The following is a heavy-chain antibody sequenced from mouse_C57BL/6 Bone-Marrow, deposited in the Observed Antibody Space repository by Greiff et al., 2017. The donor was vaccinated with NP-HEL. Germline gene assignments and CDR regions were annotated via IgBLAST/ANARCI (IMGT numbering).Heavy chain of an antibody. CDR1: GYTFTSYW. CDR2: IDPNSGGT. D-gene: IGHD1-1*01. CDR3: AKGWELLPSMDY. J-gene: IGHJ4*01. V-gene: IGHV1-72*01. Sequence: VKLMESGAELVKPGASVKLSCKASGYTFTSYWMHWVKQRPGRGLEWIGRIDPNSGGTKYNEKFKSKATLTVDKPSSTAYMQLSSLTSEDSAVYYCAKGWELLPSMDYWGQGTSVTVSS.